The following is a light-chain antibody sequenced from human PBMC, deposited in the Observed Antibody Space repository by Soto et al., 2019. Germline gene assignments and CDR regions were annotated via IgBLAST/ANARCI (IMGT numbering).Light chain of an antibody. V-gene: IGLV1-47*01. J-gene: IGLJ1*01. Sequence: QSALTQPPSAPGTHGQWVTISLSGSTSNIGSNYVYWYQKLPGTAPKLLIYRNNQRPSAVPDRFSGSKSGTSASLAISGLRSDDEADYFCATWDDSLNGFYVFGTGTKVTVL. CDR3: ATWDDSLNGFYV. CDR1: TSNIGSNY. CDR2: RNN.